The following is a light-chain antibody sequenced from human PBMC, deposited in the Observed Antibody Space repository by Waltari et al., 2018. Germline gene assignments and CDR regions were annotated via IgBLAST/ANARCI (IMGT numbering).Light chain of an antibody. CDR3: QQYDAHPRT. CDR1: QSINVW. Sequence: LSASLGDRVTITCRASQSINVWLVWYQQKSGKVPKVLIYKASVLESGVPSRFSGNGSGTEFSLTISSLQSDDFATYYCQQYDAHPRTFGQGTKVDIK. J-gene: IGKJ1*01. V-gene: IGKV1-5*03. CDR2: KAS.